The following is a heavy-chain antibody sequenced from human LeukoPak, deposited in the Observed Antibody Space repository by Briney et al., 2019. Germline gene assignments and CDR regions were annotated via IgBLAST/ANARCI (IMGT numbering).Heavy chain of an antibody. CDR1: GFTFSSYS. D-gene: IGHD3-3*01. J-gene: IGHJ3*02. CDR3: ARTIFGVVIRRRGAFDI. Sequence: GGSLRLSCAASGFTFSSYSMNWVRQAPGKGLEWVSYISSSSSTIYYADSVKGRFTISRDNAKNSLYLQMNSLRAEDTAVYYCARTIFGVVIRRRGAFDIWGQGTMVTVSS. V-gene: IGHV3-48*01. CDR2: ISSSSSTI.